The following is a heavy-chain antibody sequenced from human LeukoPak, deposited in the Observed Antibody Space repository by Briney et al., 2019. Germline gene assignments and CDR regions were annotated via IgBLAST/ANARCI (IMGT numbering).Heavy chain of an antibody. CDR2: IYYSGST. Sequence: PSETLSLTCTVSGGSISSYHWSWIRQPPGKGLEWIGYIYYSGSTNYNPSLKSRVTISVDTSKNQFSLKLSSVTAADTAVYYCALERRGYFDYWGQGTLVTVSS. CDR3: ALERRGYFDY. CDR1: GGSISSYH. D-gene: IGHD1-1*01. V-gene: IGHV4-59*01. J-gene: IGHJ4*02.